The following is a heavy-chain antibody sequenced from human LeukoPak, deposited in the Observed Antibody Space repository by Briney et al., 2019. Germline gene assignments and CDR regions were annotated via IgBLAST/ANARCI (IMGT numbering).Heavy chain of an antibody. CDR2: IYYSGST. V-gene: IGHV4-59*13. CDR3: ARSVPYDYVWGSYRYTDTQLYY. D-gene: IGHD3-16*02. CDR1: GGSISSYF. Sequence: SETLSPTCTVSGGSISSYFWSWIRQPPGKGLEWIGYIYYSGSTNYNPSLKSRVTISVDTSKNQFSLKLSSVTAADTAVYYCARSVPYDYVWGSYRYTDTQLYYWGQGTLVTVSS. J-gene: IGHJ4*02.